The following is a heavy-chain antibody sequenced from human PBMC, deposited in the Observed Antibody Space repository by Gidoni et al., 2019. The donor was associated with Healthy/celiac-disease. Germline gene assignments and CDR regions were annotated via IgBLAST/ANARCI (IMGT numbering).Heavy chain of an antibody. CDR3: ARDDDYDY. J-gene: IGHJ4*02. CDR2: MSRSSSTI. Sequence: EVQLVESGGGLVQPGRSLRLSCAASGFTFSSYSMNWGRQAPGKGLEWVSYMSRSSSTIYYADSVKGRFTISRDNAKNSLYRQMNSRRAEDTAVYYCARDDDYDYWGQGTLVTVSS. CDR1: GFTFSSYS. V-gene: IGHV3-48*01. D-gene: IGHD4-17*01.